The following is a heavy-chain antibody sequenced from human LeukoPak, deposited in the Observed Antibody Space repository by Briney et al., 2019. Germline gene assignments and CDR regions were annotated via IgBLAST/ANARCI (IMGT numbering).Heavy chain of an antibody. CDR2: ISSSSSYI. CDR1: GFTFSSYS. J-gene: IGHJ3*02. Sequence: GGSLRLSCAASGFTFSSYSMNWVRQAPGRGLEWVSSISSSSSYIYYADSVKGRFTISRDNAKNSLYLQMNSLRAEDTAVYYCARDRVTSSSWYNDAFDIWGQGTMVTVSS. V-gene: IGHV3-21*01. D-gene: IGHD6-13*01. CDR3: ARDRVTSSSWYNDAFDI.